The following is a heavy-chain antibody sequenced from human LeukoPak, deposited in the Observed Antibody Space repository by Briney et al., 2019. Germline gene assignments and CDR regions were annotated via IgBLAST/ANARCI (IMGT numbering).Heavy chain of an antibody. D-gene: IGHD6-19*01. Sequence: SETLSLTCAVSGGSISSSNWWSWVRPPPGKGLEWIGEIYHSGSTNYNPSLKSRVTISVDKSKNQFSLKLSSVTAADTAVYYCARASSGLTPPIDYWGQGTLVTVSS. CDR2: IYHSGST. J-gene: IGHJ4*02. CDR1: GGSISSSNW. V-gene: IGHV4-4*02. CDR3: ARASSGLTPPIDY.